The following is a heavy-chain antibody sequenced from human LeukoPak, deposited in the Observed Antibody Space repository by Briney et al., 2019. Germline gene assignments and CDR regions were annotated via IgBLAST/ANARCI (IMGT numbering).Heavy chain of an antibody. J-gene: IGHJ4*02. Sequence: GESLKISCKASGYSFTNYWIGWVRQVPGKGLEWMGITYPDGFETRSSPSFQGQVAISADKSITTAYLQWNSLKASDSAMYYCVRHLSDITSCPNYWGPGTLITVAS. CDR1: GYSFTNYW. V-gene: IGHV5-51*01. D-gene: IGHD2-2*01. CDR2: TYPDGFET. CDR3: VRHLSDITSCPNY.